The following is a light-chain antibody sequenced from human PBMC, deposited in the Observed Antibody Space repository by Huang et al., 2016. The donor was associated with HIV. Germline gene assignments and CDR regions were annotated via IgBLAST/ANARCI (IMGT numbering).Light chain of an antibody. Sequence: QLTQSPSSLSASVGDRVTITCRASQGISNTLAGYQQKPGKAPKLLIYDASSLQTGAPSRFSGSGSGTDFTLTISSLQPEDCATYYCQQFNHYPLTFGGGTKVEIE. CDR3: QQFNHYPLT. CDR1: QGISNT. CDR2: DAS. V-gene: IGKV1D-13*01. J-gene: IGKJ4*01.